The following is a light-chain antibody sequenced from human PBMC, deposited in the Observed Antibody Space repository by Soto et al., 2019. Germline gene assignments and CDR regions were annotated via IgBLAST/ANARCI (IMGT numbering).Light chain of an antibody. CDR3: SSYTSSSLHV. J-gene: IGLJ1*01. CDR1: SSDVGGYNY. CDR2: DVS. Sequence: QSALTQPASVSGSPGQSITISCTGTSSDVGGYNYVSWYQQHPGKAPKLMIYDVSNRPSGVSNRFSGSKSGNTASLTISGLHAEYEADYYCSSYTSSSLHVFGTGIKLTVL. V-gene: IGLV2-14*03.